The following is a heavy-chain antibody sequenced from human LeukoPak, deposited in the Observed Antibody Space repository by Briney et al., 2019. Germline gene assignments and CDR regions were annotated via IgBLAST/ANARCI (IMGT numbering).Heavy chain of an antibody. D-gene: IGHD3-22*01. CDR2: IYSGGST. CDR3: ARGYYYDSSGNRGNI. J-gene: IGHJ3*02. Sequence: GGSLRLSCAASGFTVSSNYMSWVRQAPGKGLEWVSVIYSGGSTYYADSVKGRFTISRDNSKSTLYLQMNSLRAEDTAVYYCARGYYYDSSGNRGNIWGQGTMVTVSS. V-gene: IGHV3-53*01. CDR1: GFTVSSNY.